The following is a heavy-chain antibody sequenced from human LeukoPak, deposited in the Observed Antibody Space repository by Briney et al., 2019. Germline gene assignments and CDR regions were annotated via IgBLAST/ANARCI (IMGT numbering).Heavy chain of an antibody. CDR3: ARLGMIQAYSTEDY. V-gene: IGHV3-66*04. J-gene: IGHJ4*02. D-gene: IGHD2/OR15-2a*01. Sequence: GGSLRLSCAASGFTVSDNYMSWVRQAPGKGLEWVSVIYRGGSAYYTGSVKDRFTISRDNSKNTLYLQMNSLRAEDTAVYYCARLGMIQAYSTEDYWGQGTLVTVSS. CDR2: IYRGGSA. CDR1: GFTVSDNY.